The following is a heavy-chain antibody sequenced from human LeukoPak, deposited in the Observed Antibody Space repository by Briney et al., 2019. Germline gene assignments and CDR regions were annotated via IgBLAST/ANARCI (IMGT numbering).Heavy chain of an antibody. CDR1: GYSISSGYY. J-gene: IGHJ4*02. D-gene: IGHD5-12*01. Sequence: SETLSLTCTVSGYSISSGYYWGWIRQPPGKGLEWIGSIYHSGTTYYNPSLKSRVTISVDTSKNQFSLKLSSVTAADTAVYYCARVYSGYEATKFDYWGQGTLVTVSS. V-gene: IGHV4-38-2*02. CDR2: IYHSGTT. CDR3: ARVYSGYEATKFDY.